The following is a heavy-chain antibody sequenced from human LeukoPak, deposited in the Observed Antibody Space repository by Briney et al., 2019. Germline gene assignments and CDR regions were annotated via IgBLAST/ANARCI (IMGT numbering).Heavy chain of an antibody. CDR2: IKSKTDGGTT. CDR1: GLTFSNAW. CDR3: TTDWERWELLQDDAFDI. V-gene: IGHV3-15*01. D-gene: IGHD1-26*01. J-gene: IGHJ3*02. Sequence: PGGSLRLSCAASGLTFSNAWMSWARQAPGKGLEWVGRIKSKTDGGTTDYAAPVKGRFTISRDDSKNTLYLQMNSLKTEDTAVYYCTTDWERWELLQDDAFDIWGQGTMVTVSS.